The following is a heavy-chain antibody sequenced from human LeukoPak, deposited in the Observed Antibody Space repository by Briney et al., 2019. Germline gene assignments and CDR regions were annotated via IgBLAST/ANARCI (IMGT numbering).Heavy chain of an antibody. CDR2: IFYSGNT. CDR3: ARRSSGGGLTDY. D-gene: IGHD6-19*01. CDR1: GGSISSSSWY. Sequence: SETLSLTCTVSGGSISSSSWYWGWIRQPPGKGLEWIGSIFYSGNTYYNASLKSRVTISVDTSKNHFSLKLSSVTSADTAVYYCARRSSGGGLTDYRCQGTLVTVSS. J-gene: IGHJ4*02. V-gene: IGHV4-39*02.